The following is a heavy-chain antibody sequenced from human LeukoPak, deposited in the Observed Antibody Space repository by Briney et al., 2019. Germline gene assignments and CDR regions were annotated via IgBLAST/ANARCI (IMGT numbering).Heavy chain of an antibody. CDR3: ARGRHIVVYTDAFDI. V-gene: IGHV4-34*01. CDR1: GGSFSGYY. Sequence: PSETLSLTCAVYGGSFSGYYWSWIRQPPGKGLEWIGEINHSGSTNYNPSLKSRVTISVDTSKNQFSLKLSSVTAADTVVYYCARGRHIVVYTDAFDIWGQGTMVTVSS. CDR2: INHSGST. D-gene: IGHD2-21*01. J-gene: IGHJ3*02.